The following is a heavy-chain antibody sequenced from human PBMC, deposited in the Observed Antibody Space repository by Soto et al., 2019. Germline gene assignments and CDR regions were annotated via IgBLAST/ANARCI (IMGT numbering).Heavy chain of an antibody. J-gene: IGHJ5*02. Sequence: SETLSLTCTVSGGAISNSTYYWGWIRQPPRRRLEWIGSVSFGGSKYYNPSLKSRVTFSIDTSKTLISLKLRSVTAADTAVYYCARGSTWQGRDWFDPWGQGTLVTVSS. D-gene: IGHD6-13*01. V-gene: IGHV4-39*01. CDR3: ARGSTWQGRDWFDP. CDR1: GGAISNSTYY. CDR2: VSFGGSK.